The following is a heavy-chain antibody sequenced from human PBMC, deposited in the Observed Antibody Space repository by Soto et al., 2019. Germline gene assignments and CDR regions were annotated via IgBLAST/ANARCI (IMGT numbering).Heavy chain of an antibody. CDR3: ARVDTAMVLVYGMDV. D-gene: IGHD5-18*01. V-gene: IGHV1-2*02. J-gene: IGHJ6*02. Sequence: ASVKVSCKASGYTFTGYYMHWVRQAPGQGLEWMGWINPNSGGTNYAQKFRGRVTMTRDTSISTAYMELSRLRSDDTAVYYCARVDTAMVLVYGMDVWGQGTTVTVSS. CDR1: GYTFTGYY. CDR2: INPNSGGT.